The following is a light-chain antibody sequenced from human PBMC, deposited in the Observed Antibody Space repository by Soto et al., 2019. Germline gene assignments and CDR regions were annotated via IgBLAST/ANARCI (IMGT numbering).Light chain of an antibody. V-gene: IGKV3-15*01. CDR2: GAS. CDR3: QQYNNWPRT. Sequence: EIVLTQSPATLSLSPGERATLSCRASQSVSSDLAWYHQKPGQAPRLLTYGASTRATGIPARFSGSGSGTEFTLTINSLRSEDFAVYYCQQYNNWPRTFGQGTKVDIK. J-gene: IGKJ1*01. CDR1: QSVSSD.